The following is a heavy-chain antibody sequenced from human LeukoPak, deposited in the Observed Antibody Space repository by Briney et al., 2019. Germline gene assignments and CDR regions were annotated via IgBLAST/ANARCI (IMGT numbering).Heavy chain of an antibody. Sequence: SETLSLTCTVSGYAITSGGFSWNWIRQSPGKGLEWIGCIYDRGPAHYNPSLKSRFTISVDRPKNQFFLNVTSLTAADTAVYFCARSRQASGLFNSWGQGTLVVVSS. CDR1: GYAITSGGFS. CDR2: IYDRGPA. D-gene: IGHD3-10*01. J-gene: IGHJ5*01. CDR3: ARSRQASGLFNS. V-gene: IGHV4-30-2*06.